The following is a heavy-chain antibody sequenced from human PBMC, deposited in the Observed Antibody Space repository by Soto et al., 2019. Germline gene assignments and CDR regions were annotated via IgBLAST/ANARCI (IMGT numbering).Heavy chain of an antibody. CDR1: GGSISSDY. CDR3: ARGVGRSSWTSFDS. D-gene: IGHD6-13*01. CDR2: IYTSENT. J-gene: IGHJ4*02. V-gene: IGHV4-4*07. Sequence: PSETLSLTCTVSGGSISSDYWSWIRQPAGKGLEWIGRIYTSENTHYNPSPRSRVSMSLDTSKNQLSLNLSSVTAADTAVYYCARGVGRSSWTSFDSWGQGTLVTVSS.